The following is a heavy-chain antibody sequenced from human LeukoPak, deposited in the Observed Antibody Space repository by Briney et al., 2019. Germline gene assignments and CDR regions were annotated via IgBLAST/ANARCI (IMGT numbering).Heavy chain of an antibody. Sequence: ASVKGSCKRSGYTFTYGVGWVRQAPGQGLEWMGWINPTNGNTNYAQKLQGGVTMTTDTSTSTAYMELRSLRSDDTAVYYCARDGYFDYWGQGTLVTVSS. V-gene: IGHV1-18*01. J-gene: IGHJ4*02. CDR1: GYTFTYG. CDR2: INPTNGNT. CDR3: ARDGYFDY.